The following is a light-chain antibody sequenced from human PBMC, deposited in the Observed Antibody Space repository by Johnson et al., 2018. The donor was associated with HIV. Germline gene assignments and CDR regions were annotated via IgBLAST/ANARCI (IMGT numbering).Light chain of an antibody. CDR2: DNN. CDR3: GTWDSSLRSGF. Sequence: QFVLTQPPSVSAAPGQRVTVSCSGRSSNIANNYVSWYQQFPGEAPKLLIYDNNKRPSGISDRFSGSKSGTSATLGITGLQTGDEADYYCGTWDSSLRSGFFGTGTKVTVL. CDR1: SSNIANNY. J-gene: IGLJ1*01. V-gene: IGLV1-51*01.